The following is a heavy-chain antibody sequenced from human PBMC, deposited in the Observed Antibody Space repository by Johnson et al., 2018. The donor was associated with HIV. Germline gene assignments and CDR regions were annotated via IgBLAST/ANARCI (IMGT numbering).Heavy chain of an antibody. V-gene: IGHV3-30-3*01. CDR3: ARDPPYGGNPSAFDV. J-gene: IGHJ3*01. CDR1: GFTFSTYA. D-gene: IGHD4-23*01. CDR2: ISYDGINK. Sequence: QMQLVESGGGVVQPGRSLRLSCAASGFTFSTYAMHWVRQAPGKGLEWVTIISYDGINKYYADSVKGRFTISRDNSKDTLYLQMHSLRPEDTALYYCARDPPYGGNPSAFDVWGQGTMVTVSS.